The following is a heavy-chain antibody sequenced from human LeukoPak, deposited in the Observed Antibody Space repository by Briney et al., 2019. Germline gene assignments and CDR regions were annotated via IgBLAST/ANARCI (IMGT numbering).Heavy chain of an antibody. V-gene: IGHV3-49*03. CDR3: SRSGAGRDYLDS. CDR2: IRSRAYGGTP. CDR1: GFTFGDYA. D-gene: IGHD3-10*01. Sequence: GGSLRLSCTGSGFTFGDYALNWIRQAPGKGLEWVGFIRSRAYGGTPEYAASVKGRLIISRDDSKSFAYLQMNSLKTEDTGVYYCSRSGAGRDYLDSWGQGTLVTVSS. J-gene: IGHJ4*02.